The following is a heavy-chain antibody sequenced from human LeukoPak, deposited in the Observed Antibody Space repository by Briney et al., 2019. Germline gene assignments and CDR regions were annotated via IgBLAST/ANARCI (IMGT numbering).Heavy chain of an antibody. CDR3: ARHLGSGWAVFDY. CDR2: IYYSGST. CDR1: GGSISSYY. Sequence: PSETLSLTCTVSGGSISSYYWSWIRQPPGKGLEGIGDIYYSGSTNYNPSLKSRVTISLDTSKNQFSLKLTSVTAADTAVYYCARHLGSGWAVFDYWGQGTLVTVSS. J-gene: IGHJ4*02. V-gene: IGHV4-59*08. D-gene: IGHD6-19*01.